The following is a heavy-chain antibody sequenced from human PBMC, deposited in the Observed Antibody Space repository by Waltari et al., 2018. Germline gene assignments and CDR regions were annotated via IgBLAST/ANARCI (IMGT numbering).Heavy chain of an antibody. CDR1: GFTFSSYA. CDR2: ISYDGSNK. CDR3: ARNPYSYGYVDY. V-gene: IGHV3-30-3*01. Sequence: QVQLVESGGGVVQPGRSLRLSCAASGFTFSSYAMHWVRQAPGTGLEWVAVISYDGSNKYYADAVKGRFTISRDNSKNTLYLQMNSLRAEDTAVYYCARNPYSYGYVDYWGQGTLVTVSS. D-gene: IGHD5-18*01. J-gene: IGHJ4*02.